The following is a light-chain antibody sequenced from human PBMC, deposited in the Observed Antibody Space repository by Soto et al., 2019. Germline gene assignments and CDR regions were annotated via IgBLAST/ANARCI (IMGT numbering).Light chain of an antibody. Sequence: VAQEPSMSVSPGGTVTINCDSSTGAGTSGHYPYWIQQKPGQAPRTLIYDTTNRHSWTPARFSGSLLGGKAALTLSGVQPEDEAEYYCLLYYAGAGVFGTGTKVTVL. CDR2: DTT. CDR3: LLYYAGAGV. J-gene: IGLJ1*01. V-gene: IGLV7-46*01. CDR1: TGAGTSGHY.